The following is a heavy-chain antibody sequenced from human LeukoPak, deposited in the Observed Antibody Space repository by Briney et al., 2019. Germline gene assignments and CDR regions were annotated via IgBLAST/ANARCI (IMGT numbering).Heavy chain of an antibody. J-gene: IGHJ4*02. Sequence: GGSLTLSCPASGFTFISYTMHWVRQAPGKGREWVALTSSDGDKYFADSVQGRLTISRDNSRNTVYLQLGSLRPDDTTVYYCARKSGIRALYFDDWGQGTLVTVSS. CDR1: GFTFISYT. D-gene: IGHD6-25*01. V-gene: IGHV3-30*04. CDR3: ARKSGIRALYFDD. CDR2: TSSDGDK.